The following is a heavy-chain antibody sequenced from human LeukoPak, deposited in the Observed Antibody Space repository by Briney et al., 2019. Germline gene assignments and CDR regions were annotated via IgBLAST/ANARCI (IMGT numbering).Heavy chain of an antibody. Sequence: PSETLSLTCTVSGGSISSYYWSWIRQPPGKGLEWIGYFCCTGSTNYNPSLKSRVTMSVDTSKNQFSLKLSSVTAADTAVYYCARDEGYGDPFDYWGQGTLVTVSS. D-gene: IGHD4-17*01. CDR2: FCCTGST. J-gene: IGHJ4*02. CDR3: ARDEGYGDPFDY. CDR1: GGSISSYY. V-gene: IGHV4-59*01.